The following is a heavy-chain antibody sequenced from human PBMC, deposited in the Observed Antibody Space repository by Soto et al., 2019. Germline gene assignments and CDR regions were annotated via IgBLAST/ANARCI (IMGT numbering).Heavy chain of an antibody. CDR2: IYYSGST. Sequence: SVTKSVAGGSSSDIGDCWVLIRQPQEKGLEWIGSIYYSGSTYYNPSLKSRVTISVDTSKNQFSLKLSSVTASDTVVYYCARRGISSWYGYWGQGTLDPVTS. J-gene: IGHJ4*02. CDR1: GGSSSDIGDC. D-gene: IGHD6-13*01. CDR3: ARRGISSWYGY. V-gene: IGHV4-39*01.